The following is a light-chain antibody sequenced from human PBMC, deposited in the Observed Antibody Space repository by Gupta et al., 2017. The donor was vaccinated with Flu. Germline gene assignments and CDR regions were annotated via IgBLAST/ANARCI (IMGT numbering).Light chain of an antibody. J-gene: IGKJ5*01. CDR2: NAS. CDR3: QQYHALPLT. Sequence: EIALTQSPGALSLSPGDRATLSCRASQTLAKNYLAWYQQKPGQAPTLLIFNASRRAPDIPDRFSGLGSGTDFTLTISRLDPEDFALYFCQQYHALPLTFGRGTRLDIK. V-gene: IGKV3-20*01. CDR1: QTLAKNY.